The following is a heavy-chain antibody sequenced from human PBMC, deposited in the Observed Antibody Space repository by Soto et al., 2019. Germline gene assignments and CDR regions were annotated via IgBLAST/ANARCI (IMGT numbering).Heavy chain of an antibody. CDR2: INHSGST. J-gene: IGHJ4*02. V-gene: IGHV4-34*01. Sequence: SETLSLTCAVYGGSFSGYYWSWIRQPPGKGLEWIGEINHSGSTNYNPSLKSRVTISVDTSKNQFSLKLSSVTAADTAVYYCARSLYSSSSSGVAYWGQGTLVTVSS. D-gene: IGHD6-6*01. CDR1: GGSFSGYY. CDR3: ARSLYSSSSSGVAY.